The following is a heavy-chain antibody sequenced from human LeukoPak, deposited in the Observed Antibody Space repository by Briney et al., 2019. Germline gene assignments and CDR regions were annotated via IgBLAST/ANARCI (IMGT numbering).Heavy chain of an antibody. CDR2: ISGSGGSK. CDR1: GFTFSSYA. J-gene: IGHJ4*02. Sequence: GGSLRLSCAASGFTFSSYAMSWVRQAPGKGLEWVSAISGSGGSKYYADSVKGRFTISRDNSKNTLYLQMNSLRAEDTAVYYCAKARGSRYYFDYWGQGTLVTVSS. CDR3: AKARGSRYYFDY. V-gene: IGHV3-23*01. D-gene: IGHD3-16*01.